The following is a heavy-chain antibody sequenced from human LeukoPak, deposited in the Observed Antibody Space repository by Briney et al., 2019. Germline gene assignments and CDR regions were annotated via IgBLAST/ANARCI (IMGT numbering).Heavy chain of an antibody. CDR2: IYYSGST. CDR1: GGSISSGGYY. CDR3: ARGGSYGRYYFDY. V-gene: IGHV4-31*03. J-gene: IGHJ4*02. Sequence: SQTLSLICTVSGGSISSGGYYWSWIRQHPGKGLEWIGYIYYSGSTYYNPSLKSRVTISVDTSKNQFSLKLSSVTAADTAVYYCARGGSYGRYYFDYWGQGTLVTVSS. D-gene: IGHD5-18*01.